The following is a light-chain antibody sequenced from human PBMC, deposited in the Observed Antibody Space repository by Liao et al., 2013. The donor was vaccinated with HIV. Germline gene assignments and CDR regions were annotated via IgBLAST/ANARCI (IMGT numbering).Light chain of an antibody. Sequence: SYVLTQPPSVSVAPGKTARITCGGNNIGSKSVHWYQQKPGQAPVLVIYSDRDRPSGIPERFSGSNSGNTATLTISGVEAGDEADYYCQVWDNSSGHVVFGGGTKLTVL. CDR3: QVWDNSSGHVV. CDR1: NIGSKS. V-gene: IGLV3-21*04. CDR2: SDR. J-gene: IGLJ2*01.